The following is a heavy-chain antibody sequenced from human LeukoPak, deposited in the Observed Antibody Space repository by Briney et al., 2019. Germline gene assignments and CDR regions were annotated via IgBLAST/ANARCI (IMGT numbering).Heavy chain of an antibody. Sequence: SVKVSCKASGGTFSSYAISWVRQAPGQGLEWMGGIIPIFGTANYAQKFQGRVTITADESTSTAYMELSSLRSEDTAVCYCAYGGKYGSPFDYWAREPWSPSP. J-gene: IGHJ4*02. D-gene: IGHD4-23*01. CDR3: AYGGKYGSPFDY. CDR2: IIPIFGTA. V-gene: IGHV1-69*13. CDR1: GGTFSSYA.